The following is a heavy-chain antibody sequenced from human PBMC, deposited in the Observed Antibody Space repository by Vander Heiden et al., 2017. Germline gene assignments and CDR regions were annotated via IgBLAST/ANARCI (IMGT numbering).Heavy chain of an antibody. CDR2: IWYDGNNK. CDR3: ASRSGWSNDAFDI. Sequence: QVQLVASGGGVVRPGRSLSLSCAASGFTFSSYGMHWGRQAPGKGLEWVAVIWYDGNNKYYADSVKGRFTISRDNSKNTLYLQMNSLRAEDTAVYYCASRSGWSNDAFDIWGQGTMVTVSS. J-gene: IGHJ3*02. V-gene: IGHV3-33*01. CDR1: GFTFSSYG. D-gene: IGHD6-19*01.